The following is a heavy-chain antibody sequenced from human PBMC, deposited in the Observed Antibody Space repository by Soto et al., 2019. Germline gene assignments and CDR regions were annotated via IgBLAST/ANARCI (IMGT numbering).Heavy chain of an antibody. CDR2: TYYRSKWYY. Sequence: PSQTLSLTCAISGDSVSTNSATWDWIRQSPSRGLEWLGRTYYRSKWYYDYAVSVKGRITINPDTSNNQFSLTLSSVTAADTAVYYCAREGALLFGGNPDYYDDLAVWGQGTTVTVSS. J-gene: IGHJ6*02. CDR1: GDSVSTNSAT. D-gene: IGHD2-15*01. CDR3: AREGALLFGGNPDYYDDLAV. V-gene: IGHV6-1*01.